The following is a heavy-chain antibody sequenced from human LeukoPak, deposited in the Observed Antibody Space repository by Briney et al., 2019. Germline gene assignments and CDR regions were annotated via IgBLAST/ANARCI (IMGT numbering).Heavy chain of an antibody. Sequence: GGSLRLSCGAFGFNFRAFTMHWVRHAPGKGLEWVSLFSRNGVTTYYAESVRGRFTISRDNSKNSVYLQMDSLTTEDTAVYYCAKEKDTIYFDLWGQGTMVTVSA. CDR2: FSRNGVTT. CDR3: AKEKDTIYFDL. J-gene: IGHJ3*01. V-gene: IGHV3-43*01. CDR1: GFNFRAFT. D-gene: IGHD2-15*01.